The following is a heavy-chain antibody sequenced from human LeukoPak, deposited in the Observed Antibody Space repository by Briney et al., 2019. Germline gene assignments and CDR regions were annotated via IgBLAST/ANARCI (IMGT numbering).Heavy chain of an antibody. J-gene: IGHJ4*02. CDR2: IYYTGST. CDR3: ARGFCDSAGYSTPFDS. V-gene: IGHV4-59*01. Sequence: AETLTLTCTVSGGSISRNYWTWVRQPPGKGLEWIGYIYYTGSTKYNPSLESRVTVSVDTSNNQSSLKQSSVSAADTAVYYCARGFCDSAGYSTPFDSWGQGIPVAVSS. CDR1: GGSISRNY. D-gene: IGHD3-9*01.